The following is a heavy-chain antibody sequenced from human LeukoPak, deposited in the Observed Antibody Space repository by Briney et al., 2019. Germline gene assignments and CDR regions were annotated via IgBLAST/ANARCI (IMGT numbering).Heavy chain of an antibody. CDR1: KFTFSHYG. V-gene: IGHV3-30*18. J-gene: IGHJ4*02. CDR2: ISSDGSIK. D-gene: IGHD3-3*01. CDR3: VKEYHSRGFGAYFDY. Sequence: GGSLRLSCTASKFTFSHYGMQWVRQAPGKGLEWVAVISSDGSIKVYADSVKGRFTLSRDNSINSVDLQMNSLRAEDTAVYYCVKEYHSRGFGAYFDYWGQGTLVTVSS.